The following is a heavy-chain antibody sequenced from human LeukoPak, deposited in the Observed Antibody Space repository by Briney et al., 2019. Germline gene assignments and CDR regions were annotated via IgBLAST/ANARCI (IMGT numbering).Heavy chain of an antibody. D-gene: IGHD3-10*01. CDR1: GYTFTSYY. V-gene: IGHV1-46*01. CDR2: INPSGGST. CDR3: ARDYYGSGSYRYYYMDV. Sequence: ASVNVSCKASGYTFTSYYMHWVRQAPGQGLEWMGIINPSGGSTSYAQNFQGRVNMTRDMSTSTVYMELSSLRSEDTAVYYCARDYYGSGSYRYYYMDVWGKGTTVTVSS. J-gene: IGHJ6*03.